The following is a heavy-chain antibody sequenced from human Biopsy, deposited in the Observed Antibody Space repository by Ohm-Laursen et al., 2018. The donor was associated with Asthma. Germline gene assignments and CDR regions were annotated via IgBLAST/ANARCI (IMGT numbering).Heavy chain of an antibody. V-gene: IGHV1-18*01. D-gene: IGHD3-10*01. CDR3: ARAVDYSHYYGIDV. Sequence: GSSVKVSCKTSGYTFNSAGITWVRQAPGQGLEWMGWISVYNGNTKVAQKLQDRVTMITDTPTSTAYMELGSLRSDDTAVYFCARAVDYSHYYGIDVWGQGTTVTVS. CDR1: GYTFNSAG. J-gene: IGHJ6*02. CDR2: ISVYNGNT.